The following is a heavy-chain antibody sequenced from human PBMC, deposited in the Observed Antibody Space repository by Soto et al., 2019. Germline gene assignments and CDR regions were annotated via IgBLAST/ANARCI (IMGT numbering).Heavy chain of an antibody. J-gene: IGHJ4*02. Sequence: QVQLVQSGVEVEKPGASVKVSCKASGYTFTSYGVSWVRQAPGQGLEWLGWISAHNGNTNYAQKLQGRVTMTTDTSARTAYLEMRRLRSDHTAVYYCARDVTTVTTGGPEYWGQGTLATASS. CDR2: ISAHNGNT. V-gene: IGHV1-18*01. D-gene: IGHD4-17*01. CDR3: ARDVTTVTTGGPEY. CDR1: GYTFTSYG.